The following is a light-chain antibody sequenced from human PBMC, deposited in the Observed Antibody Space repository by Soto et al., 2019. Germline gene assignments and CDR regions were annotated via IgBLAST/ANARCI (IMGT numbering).Light chain of an antibody. Sequence: IQMTQSPSTLSASVGDRVTITCRASQGIRNDLDWFQQKPGKAPKLLIYAASNLQSGVPARFSGSGSGTDFTLTISSLQPEDFATYYCLQKYFYPFTFGPGTKVDIK. CDR1: QGIRND. CDR3: LQKYFYPFT. CDR2: AAS. V-gene: IGKV1-6*01. J-gene: IGKJ3*01.